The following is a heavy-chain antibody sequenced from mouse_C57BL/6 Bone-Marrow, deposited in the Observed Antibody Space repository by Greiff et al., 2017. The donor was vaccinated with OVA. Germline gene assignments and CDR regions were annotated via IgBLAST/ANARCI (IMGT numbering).Heavy chain of an antibody. Sequence: EVKLEESGGGLVQPGGSLKLSCAASGFTFSDYYMYWVRQTPEKRLEWVAYISNGGGSTYYPDTVKGRFTISRDNAKNTLYLQMSRLKSEDTAMYYCARLYGFAYWGQGTLVTVSA. CDR2: ISNGGGST. CDR3: ARLYGFAY. CDR1: GFTFSDYY. D-gene: IGHD1-1*01. J-gene: IGHJ3*01. V-gene: IGHV5-12*01.